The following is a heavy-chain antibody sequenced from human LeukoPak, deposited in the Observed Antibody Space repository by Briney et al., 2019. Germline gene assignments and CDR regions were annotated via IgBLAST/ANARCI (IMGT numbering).Heavy chain of an antibody. CDR1: GLTFRSYA. CDR2: ISGSGDST. CDR3: AKGHKYTGSSRALDY. J-gene: IGHJ4*01. Sequence: GGSLRLSCAASGLTFRSYAMSWVRQAPGEGLEWVSEISGSGDSTNYADSVKGRFTISRDNSKNTLYLQMNSLRAEDTAVYYCAKGHKYTGSSRALDYWGHGTLVTVSS. D-gene: IGHD5-12*01. V-gene: IGHV3-23*01.